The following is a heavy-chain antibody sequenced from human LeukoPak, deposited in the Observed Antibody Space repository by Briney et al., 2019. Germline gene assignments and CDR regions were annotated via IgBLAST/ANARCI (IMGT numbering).Heavy chain of an antibody. CDR3: ARGTITMVRGVISNVDY. V-gene: IGHV1-69*01. D-gene: IGHD3-10*01. CDR2: IIPIFGTA. CDR1: GGTFSSYA. J-gene: IGHJ4*02. Sequence: GSSVKVSCKASGGTFSSYAISWVRQAPGQGLEWMGGIIPIFGTANYAQKFQGRVTITADESTSTAYMELNSLRAEDTAVYYCARGTITMVRGVISNVDYWGQGTLVTVSS.